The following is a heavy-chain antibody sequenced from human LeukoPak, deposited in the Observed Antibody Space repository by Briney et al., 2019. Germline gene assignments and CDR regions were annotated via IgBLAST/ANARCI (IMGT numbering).Heavy chain of an antibody. J-gene: IGHJ4*02. Sequence: KASETLSLTCTVSGGSISSSSSYWGWIRQPPGKGLEWIVSMYNSGSTYYNPSLKSRVTIFVATSKNQFSLKLSSVTAADTAVYYCVKHTHSGYDLSHWGQGTLVTVSS. D-gene: IGHD5-12*01. V-gene: IGHV4-39*01. CDR3: VKHTHSGYDLSH. CDR2: MYNSGST. CDR1: GGSISSSSSY.